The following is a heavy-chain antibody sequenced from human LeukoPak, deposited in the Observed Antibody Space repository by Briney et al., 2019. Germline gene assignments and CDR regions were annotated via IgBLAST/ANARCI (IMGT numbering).Heavy chain of an antibody. CDR1: GFTLSSRW. CDR3: AKGTKPVMTIPDY. Sequence: GGSLRLSCVVSGFTLSSRWMMWVRQAPGEGLEWMTNINRDGSEKNYVDSVKGRFTITRDNAENSLYLQMNSLKVEDSAMYYCAKGTKPVMTIPDYWGQGILVTVSS. V-gene: IGHV3-7*03. CDR2: INRDGSEK. J-gene: IGHJ4*02. D-gene: IGHD1/OR15-1a*01.